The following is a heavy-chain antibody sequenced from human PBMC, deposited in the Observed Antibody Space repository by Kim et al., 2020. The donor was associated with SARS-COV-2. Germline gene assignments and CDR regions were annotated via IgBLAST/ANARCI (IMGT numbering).Heavy chain of an antibody. J-gene: IGHJ4*02. D-gene: IGHD3-22*01. V-gene: IGHV4-59*01. CDR3: ARRDTRGYYSL. Sequence: SETLSLTCTVSDGSIRDYYLLWFRQPPGKGLEWIGYVFSSGTTNYNPSLESRLTISVDTSKNQFSLRLRSVTAADTAVYYGARRDTRGYYSLWGQGSLVT. CDR1: DGSIRDYY. CDR2: VFSSGTT.